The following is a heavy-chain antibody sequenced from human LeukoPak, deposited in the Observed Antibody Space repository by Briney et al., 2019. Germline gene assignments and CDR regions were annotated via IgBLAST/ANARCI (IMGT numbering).Heavy chain of an antibody. CDR3: ARGTYYDILTGYLEDAFDI. D-gene: IGHD3-9*01. CDR2: ISSSSSYI. CDR1: GFTFSSYS. J-gene: IGHJ3*02. Sequence: GGSLRLSCAASGFTFSSYSMNWVRQAPGKGLEWVSSISSSSSYIYYADSVKGRFTISRDNAKNSLYLQMNSLRAEDTAVYYCARGTYYDILTGYLEDAFDIWGQGTMVTVSS. V-gene: IGHV3-21*01.